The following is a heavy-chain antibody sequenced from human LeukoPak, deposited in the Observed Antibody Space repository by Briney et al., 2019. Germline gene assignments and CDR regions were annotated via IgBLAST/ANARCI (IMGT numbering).Heavy chain of an antibody. J-gene: IGHJ4*02. CDR1: GYTFTGYY. V-gene: IGHV1-2*02. Sequence: ASVKVSCKASGYTFTGYYMHWVRQAPGQGLEWMGWINPNSGGTNYAQKLQGRVTMTRDMSISTAYMELSRLRSDDTAVYYCARGSRGSWEDYFDYWGQGTLVTVSS. CDR2: INPNSGGT. CDR3: ARGSRGSWEDYFDY. D-gene: IGHD1-26*01.